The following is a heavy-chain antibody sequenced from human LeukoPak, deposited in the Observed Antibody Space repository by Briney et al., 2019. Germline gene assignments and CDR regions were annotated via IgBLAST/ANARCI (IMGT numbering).Heavy chain of an antibody. CDR1: GFTFSSYA. CDR2: ISGSGGST. V-gene: IGHV3-23*01. D-gene: IGHD6-19*01. J-gene: IGHJ4*02. CDR3: AKFRDSSGWYGRNFFDY. Sequence: PGGSLRLSCAAPGFTFSSYAMSWVRQAPGKGLEWVSSISGSGGSTYYADSVKGRFTISRDNSKNTLYLQMNSLRAEDTAVYYCAKFRDSSGWYGRNFFDYWGQGTLVTVSS.